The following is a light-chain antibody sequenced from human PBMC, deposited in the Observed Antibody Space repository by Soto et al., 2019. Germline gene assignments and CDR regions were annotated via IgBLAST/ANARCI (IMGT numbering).Light chain of an antibody. CDR1: QSINTW. J-gene: IGKJ1*01. V-gene: IGKV1-5*01. Sequence: IQMTQSPSTLSASVGDRVTITCRASQSINTWLAWYQQSPGKVPKLLIYDASTLASGVPARFSGSGSGTEFTLTISSLQPDDFATYYCHSGTFGQGTKVEIK. CDR2: DAS. CDR3: HSGT.